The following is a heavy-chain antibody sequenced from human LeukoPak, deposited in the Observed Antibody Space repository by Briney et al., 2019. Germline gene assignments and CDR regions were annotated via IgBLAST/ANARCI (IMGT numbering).Heavy chain of an antibody. D-gene: IGHD6-13*01. V-gene: IGHV1-18*01. J-gene: IGHJ1*01. CDR3: ARGGSSWFAEYFQH. CDR1: GYTFTSFG. Sequence: ASVKVSCKASGYTFTSFGISWVRQAPGQGLEWMGWASAYSGNTNYAQQFQGRVTMTTDTSTSTAYMELRSLRSDDTAMYYCARGGSSWFAEYFQHWGQGAQVTVSS. CDR2: ASAYSGNT.